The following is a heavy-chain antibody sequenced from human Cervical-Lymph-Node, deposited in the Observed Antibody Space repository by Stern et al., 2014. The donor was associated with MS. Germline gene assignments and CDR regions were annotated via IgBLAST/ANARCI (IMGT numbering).Heavy chain of an antibody. CDR1: GFTFSSYA. Sequence: EVQLEESGGGLVQPGGSLRLSCAASGFTFSSYAMTWVRQAPGKGLEWVSAISSSGGSTYYADSVKGRFTISRDNSKNTLYLQMNSLRAEDTAVYYCAEGAYYYDSSGYYFDYWGQGTLVTVSS. CDR3: AEGAYYYDSSGYYFDY. D-gene: IGHD3-22*01. V-gene: IGHV3-23*04. CDR2: ISSSGGST. J-gene: IGHJ4*02.